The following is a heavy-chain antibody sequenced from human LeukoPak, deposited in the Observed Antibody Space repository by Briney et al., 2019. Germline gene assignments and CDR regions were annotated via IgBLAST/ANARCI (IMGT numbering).Heavy chain of an antibody. CDR1: GGSISSGGYS. J-gene: IGHJ6*03. D-gene: IGHD4-17*01. V-gene: IGHV4-30-2*01. CDR3: ARGGGQEFKQPDLYGDYRGRDYYYYYMDV. Sequence: SETLSLTCAVSGGSISSGGYSWSWIRQPPGKGLEWIGYIYHSGSTYYNPSLKSRVTISVDRSKNQFSLKLSSVTAADTAVYYCARGGGQEFKQPDLYGDYRGRDYYYYYMDVWGKGTTVTVSS. CDR2: IYHSGST.